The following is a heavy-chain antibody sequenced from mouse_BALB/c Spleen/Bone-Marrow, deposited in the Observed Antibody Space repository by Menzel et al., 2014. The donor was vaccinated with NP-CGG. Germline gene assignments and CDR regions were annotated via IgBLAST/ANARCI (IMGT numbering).Heavy chain of an antibody. J-gene: IGHJ4*01. CDR3: ARSDGYRTMDY. D-gene: IGHD2-3*01. Sequence: VMLVESGPELVKPGASVKISCKASGYAFSSSWMNWVKQRPGQGLEWIGRIYPGDGDTNYNGKFKGKATLTADKSSSTAYMQLSSLTSGDSAVYFCARSDGYRTMDYWGQGTSVTVSS. V-gene: IGHV1-82*01. CDR2: IYPGDGDT. CDR1: GYAFSSSW.